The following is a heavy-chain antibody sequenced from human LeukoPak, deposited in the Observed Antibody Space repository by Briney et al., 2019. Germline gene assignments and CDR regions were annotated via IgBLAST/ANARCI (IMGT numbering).Heavy chain of an antibody. CDR2: INHSGST. CDR3: AREYSSSWYIFDAFDI. Sequence: SETLSLTCAVYGGSFSGYYWSWIRQPPGKGLEWIGEINHSGSTNYNPSLKSRVTISVDTSKNQFSLKLSSVTAADTAVYYCAREYSSSWYIFDAFDIWGQGTMVTVSS. D-gene: IGHD6-13*01. J-gene: IGHJ3*02. CDR1: GGSFSGYY. V-gene: IGHV4-34*01.